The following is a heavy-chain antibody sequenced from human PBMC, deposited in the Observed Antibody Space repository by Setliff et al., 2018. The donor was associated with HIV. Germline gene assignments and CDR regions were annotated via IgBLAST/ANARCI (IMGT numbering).Heavy chain of an antibody. D-gene: IGHD3-10*01. CDR1: GFTFSSFA. J-gene: IGHJ2*01. V-gene: IGHV3-64D*09. Sequence: GGSLRLSCSASGFTFSSFAMHWVRQAPGKGLEYVSAISSDGGTTYYADSAKGRFTISRDNSRNTLYLQMSSLRGDTAVYYCVKAGGDPHDWYFDFWGRGTLVTVSS. CDR2: ISSDGGTT. CDR3: VKAGGDPHDWYFDF.